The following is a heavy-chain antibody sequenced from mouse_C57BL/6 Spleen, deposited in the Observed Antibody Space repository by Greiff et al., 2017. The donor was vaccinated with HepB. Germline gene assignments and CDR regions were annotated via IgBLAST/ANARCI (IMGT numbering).Heavy chain of an antibody. J-gene: IGHJ3*01. D-gene: IGHD2-4*01. CDR3: ARNRNYDGGGWFAY. Sequence: VQVVESGPGLVQPSQSLSITCTVSGFSLTSYGVHWVRQSPGKGLEWLGVIWSGGSTDYNAAFISRLSISKDNSKSQVFFKMNSLQADDTAIYYCARNRNYDGGGWFAYWGQGTLVTVSA. CDR2: IWSGGST. V-gene: IGHV2-2*01. CDR1: GFSLTSYG.